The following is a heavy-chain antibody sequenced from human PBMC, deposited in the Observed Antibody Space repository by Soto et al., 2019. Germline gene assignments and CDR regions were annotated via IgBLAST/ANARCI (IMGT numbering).Heavy chain of an antibody. Sequence: EVQLVESGGGLVQPGGSLRLSCAASGFTFSGYSMNWVRQAPGKGLEWLSYISGSSRTIYYADSVKGRFTISRDNAKDSLFLQLNSLRAEDTALYYCARGRDSWSRNYMDVWGKGTTVTVSS. V-gene: IGHV3-48*01. J-gene: IGHJ6*03. CDR2: ISGSSRTI. D-gene: IGHD3-3*01. CDR1: GFTFSGYS. CDR3: ARGRDSWSRNYMDV.